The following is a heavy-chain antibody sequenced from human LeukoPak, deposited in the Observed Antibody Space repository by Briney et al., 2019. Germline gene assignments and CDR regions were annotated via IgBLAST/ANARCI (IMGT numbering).Heavy chain of an antibody. J-gene: IGHJ6*03. CDR3: ARDSRMAQAYYYYYYMDV. D-gene: IGHD2-8*01. V-gene: IGHV1-69*05. CDR1: GGTFSSYA. Sequence: AASVKVSCKASGGTFSSYAISWVRQAPGQGLEWMGGIIPIFGTANYAQKFQGRVTITTDESMSTAYMELSSLRSEDTAVYYCARDSRMAQAYYYYYYMDVWGKGTTVTVSS. CDR2: IIPIFGTA.